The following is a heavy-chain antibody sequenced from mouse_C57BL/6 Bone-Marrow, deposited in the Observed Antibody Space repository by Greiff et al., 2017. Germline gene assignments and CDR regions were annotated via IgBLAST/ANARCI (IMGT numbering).Heavy chain of an antibody. CDR1: GFSFNTYA. D-gene: IGHD2-5*01. V-gene: IGHV10-1*01. CDR2: IRSKSNNYAT. Sequence: EVKLVESGGGLVQPKGSLKLSCAASGFSFNTYAMNWVRQAPGKGLEWVARIRSKSNNYATYYADSVKDRFTISRDDSESMLYLQMNNLKTEDTAMYYCANSNYPYYAMDYWGQGTSVTVSS. CDR3: ANSNYPYYAMDY. J-gene: IGHJ4*01.